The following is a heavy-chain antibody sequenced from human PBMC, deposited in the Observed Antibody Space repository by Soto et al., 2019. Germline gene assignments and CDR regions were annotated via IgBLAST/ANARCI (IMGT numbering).Heavy chain of an antibody. V-gene: IGHV4-39*07. CDR3: ARGGGAARHGGYYYYGMDV. D-gene: IGHD6-6*01. CDR2: IFYTGTT. Sequence: SETLSLTCSVSGGSISYNSYYWGWIRQPPGKGLEWVGGIFYTGTTYYSPSLKSRVTISVDTSKNQFSLKLSSVTAADTAVYYCARGGGAARHGGYYYYGMDVWGQGTPVPV. CDR1: GGSISYNSYY. J-gene: IGHJ6*02.